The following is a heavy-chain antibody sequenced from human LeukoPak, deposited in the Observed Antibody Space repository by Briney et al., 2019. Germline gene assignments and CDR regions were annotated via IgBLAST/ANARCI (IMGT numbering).Heavy chain of an antibody. J-gene: IGHJ6*03. V-gene: IGHV3-7*01. Sequence: GGSLRLSCVASGFTFSTYSMNWVRQAPGKGLEWVANIKQDGSEKYYVDSVKGRFTISRDNAKNSLYLQMNSLRAEDTAVYYCARVGSYYYYYMDVWGKGTTVTVSS. CDR2: IKQDGSEK. D-gene: IGHD1-26*01. CDR1: GFTFSTYS. CDR3: ARVGSYYYYYMDV.